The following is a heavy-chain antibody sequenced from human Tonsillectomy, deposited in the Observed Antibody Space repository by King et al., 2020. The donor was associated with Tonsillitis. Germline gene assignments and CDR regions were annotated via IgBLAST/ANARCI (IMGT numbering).Heavy chain of an antibody. J-gene: IGHJ3*01. CDR3: ASAYDSSGYYYVYAFDL. D-gene: IGHD3-22*01. CDR2: IIPNSGGT. Sequence: VQLVQSGAEVKKPGASVKVSCKASGYTFTGYDLHWVRQAPGQGLEWMGWIIPNSGGTNYAQKFQGRVTMTRDTSISTAYMELSSLRSDDTAVYYCASAYDSSGYYYVYAFDLWGQGTMVTVSS. V-gene: IGHV1-2*02. CDR1: GYTFTGYD.